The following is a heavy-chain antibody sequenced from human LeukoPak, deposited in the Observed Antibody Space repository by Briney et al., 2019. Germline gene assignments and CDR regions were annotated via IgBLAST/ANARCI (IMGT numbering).Heavy chain of an antibody. V-gene: IGHV3-64D*06. D-gene: IGHD5-18*01. CDR3: VKVGIQLLNCADYYFDY. CDR1: GFTLSSYA. Sequence: GGSLRLSCSASGFTLSSYAMHWVRQAPGKGLEYVSDISGNGGSTYYADSVKGRFTISRDNSKNTLYLQMSSLRAEDAAVYYCVKVGIQLLNCADYYFDYWGQGTLVTVSS. J-gene: IGHJ4*02. CDR2: ISGNGGST.